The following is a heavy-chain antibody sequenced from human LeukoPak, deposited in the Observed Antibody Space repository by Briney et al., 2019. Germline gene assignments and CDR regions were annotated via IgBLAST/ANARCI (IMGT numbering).Heavy chain of an antibody. J-gene: IGHJ4*02. CDR2: IIPVVGIL. CDR1: GGTFTSYG. Sequence: SVKVSCKASGGTFTSYGINWVRQAPGLGLEWMARIIPVVGILNYAQRFQGRVTITADNSMSTVYMELSSLRSDDTAVYYCARVPIIAPYYFDSWGQGTLVTVSS. D-gene: IGHD2-15*01. CDR3: ARVPIIAPYYFDS. V-gene: IGHV1-69*04.